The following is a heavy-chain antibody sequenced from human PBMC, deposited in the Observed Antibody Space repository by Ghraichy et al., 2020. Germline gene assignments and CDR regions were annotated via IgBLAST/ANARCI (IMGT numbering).Heavy chain of an antibody. Sequence: GGSLRLSCAASGFTFSSYGMHWVRQAPGKGLEWVAVISYDGSNKYYADSVNGRFTISRDNSKNTLYLQMNSLRAEDTAVYYCAKDVAGTVDFDLWGRGTLVTVSS. CDR3: AKDVAGTVDFDL. CDR1: GFTFSSYG. CDR2: ISYDGSNK. D-gene: IGHD6-13*01. V-gene: IGHV3-30*18. J-gene: IGHJ2*01.